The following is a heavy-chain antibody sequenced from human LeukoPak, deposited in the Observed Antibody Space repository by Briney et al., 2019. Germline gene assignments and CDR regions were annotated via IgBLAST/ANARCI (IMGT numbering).Heavy chain of an antibody. CDR1: GFTFSSYA. D-gene: IGHD3-22*01. CDR2: ISYDGSNK. V-gene: IGHV3-30-3*01. J-gene: IGHJ4*02. Sequence: GGSLRLSCAASGFTFSSYAMHWVRQAPGKGLEWVAVISYDGSNKYYADSVKGRFTISRDNSKNTLYLQMNSLRAEDTAVYYCARGPYYDSSGYRYYFDYWGQGTLVTVSS. CDR3: ARGPYYDSSGYRYYFDY.